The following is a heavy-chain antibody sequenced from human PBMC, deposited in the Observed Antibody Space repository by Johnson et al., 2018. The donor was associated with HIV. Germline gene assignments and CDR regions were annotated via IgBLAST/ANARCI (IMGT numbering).Heavy chain of an antibody. CDR3: ARTPSAGVDNHDPLDI. Sequence: QVQLVESGGGLVKPGGSLRLSCAASGFTFSDSYMRWIRKATGKGLEWVSYLSSSVSTSYYADAVKGRFTISRDNSKNTLYLQINSLRVEDTAMFYCARTPSAGVDNHDPLDIGGQGTMVTVSS. D-gene: IGHD3-3*01. J-gene: IGHJ3*02. CDR1: GFTFSDSY. CDR2: LSSSVSTS. V-gene: IGHV3-11*04.